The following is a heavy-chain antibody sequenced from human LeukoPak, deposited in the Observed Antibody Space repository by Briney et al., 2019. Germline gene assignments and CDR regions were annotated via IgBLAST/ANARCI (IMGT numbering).Heavy chain of an antibody. V-gene: IGHV3-23*01. CDR2: ISGSGGST. CDR3: AKDDVRGSY. Sequence: GGSLTLSCAASGFTFSSFAMSWLPQAPGKGLEWVSAISGSGGSTYYADSVEGRFTISRDNSKNTLYLQMNSLRAEDTAVYYCAKDDVRGSYWGQGTLVTVSS. J-gene: IGHJ4*01. D-gene: IGHD3-16*01. CDR1: GFTFSSFA.